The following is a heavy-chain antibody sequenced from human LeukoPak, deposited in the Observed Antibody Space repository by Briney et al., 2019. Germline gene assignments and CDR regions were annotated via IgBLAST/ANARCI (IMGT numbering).Heavy chain of an antibody. J-gene: IGHJ4*02. CDR2: INHSGST. CDR1: GGSFSGYY. CDR3: ARGDCSSTSCHPVY. D-gene: IGHD2-2*01. V-gene: IGHV4-34*01. Sequence: SSETLSLTCAVYGGSFSGYYWSWIRQPPGKGLEWIGEINHSGSTNYNPSLKSRVTISVDTSKNQFSLKLSSVTAADTAVYYCARGDCSSTSCHPVYWGQGTLVTVSS.